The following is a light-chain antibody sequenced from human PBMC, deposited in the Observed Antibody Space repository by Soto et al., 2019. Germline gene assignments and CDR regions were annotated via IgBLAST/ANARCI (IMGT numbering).Light chain of an antibody. CDR3: QQSYSTHRLT. CDR2: GAS. J-gene: IGKJ4*01. CDR1: QSVSSN. V-gene: IGKV3-15*01. Sequence: EIVMTQSPATLSVSTGERATLSCRASQSVSSNLAWYQQKPGQAPRLLIYGASTRATGIPARFSGSGSGTEFTLTISSLLSEDFATYYCQQSYSTHRLTFGGGTKVDIK.